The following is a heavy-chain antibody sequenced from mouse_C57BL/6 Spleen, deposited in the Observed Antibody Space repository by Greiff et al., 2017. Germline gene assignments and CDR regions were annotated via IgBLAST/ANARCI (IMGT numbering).Heavy chain of an antibody. Sequence: QVQLQQPGAELVKPGASVKLSCKASGYTFTSYWMHWVKQRPGQGLEWIGMIHPNSCSTNYNEKFKSKATLTVDKSSSTAYMQLSSLTSEDSAVYYCARGATDYAMDYWGQGTSVTVSS. CDR1: GYTFTSYW. J-gene: IGHJ4*01. V-gene: IGHV1-64*01. CDR3: ARGATDYAMDY. CDR2: IHPNSCST. D-gene: IGHD3-1*01.